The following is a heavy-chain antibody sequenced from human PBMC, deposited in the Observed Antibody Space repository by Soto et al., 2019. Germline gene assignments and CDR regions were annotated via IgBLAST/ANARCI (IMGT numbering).Heavy chain of an antibody. Sequence: QVPLVQSGAEVKKPGSSVKVSCKASGGTFSSYAISWVRQAPGQGLEWMGGIIPIFGTANYAQKFQGRVTITADKSTSTAYMELSSLRSEDTAVYYCARFGRSYYDSSGYLGGWFDPWGQGTLVTVSS. J-gene: IGHJ5*02. CDR3: ARFGRSYYDSSGYLGGWFDP. CDR2: IIPIFGTA. CDR1: GGTFSSYA. D-gene: IGHD3-22*01. V-gene: IGHV1-69*06.